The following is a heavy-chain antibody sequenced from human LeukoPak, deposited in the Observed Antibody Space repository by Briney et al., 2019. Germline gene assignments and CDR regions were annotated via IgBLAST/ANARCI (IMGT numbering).Heavy chain of an antibody. CDR1: GFTFSNSW. CDR2: INTDGNIM. D-gene: IGHD2-2*01. Sequence: GGSLRLSCAASGFTFSNSWMHWVRQTPGKGPVWVSCINTDGNIMRYADSVKGRFTISRDNAKNTLYLQMDSLRVEDTAVYYCARAGGPPTAMGFDPWGQGSLVSVST. J-gene: IGHJ5*02. V-gene: IGHV3-74*01. CDR3: ARAGGPPTAMGFDP.